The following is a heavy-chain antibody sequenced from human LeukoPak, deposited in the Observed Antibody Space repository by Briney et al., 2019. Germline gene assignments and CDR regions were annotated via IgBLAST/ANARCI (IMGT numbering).Heavy chain of an antibody. CDR2: INHSGST. J-gene: IGHJ3*02. Sequence: SETLSLTCAVYGGSFSGYYWSWIRQPPGKGLEWIGEINHSGSTNYNPSLKSRVTISVDTSKNQFSLKLSSVTAADTAVYYCARSTVTTSFRAFDIWGHGTMVTVSS. V-gene: IGHV4-34*01. D-gene: IGHD4-17*01. CDR1: GGSFSGYY. CDR3: ARSTVTTSFRAFDI.